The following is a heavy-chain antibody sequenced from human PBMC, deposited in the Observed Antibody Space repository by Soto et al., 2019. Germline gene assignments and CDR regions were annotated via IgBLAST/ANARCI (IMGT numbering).Heavy chain of an antibody. J-gene: IGHJ5*02. CDR2: IYDSGGT. D-gene: IGHD5-18*01. Sequence: QVQLQESGPGLVKPSETLSLTCSVSGGSISSYYWSWIRQPPGKGLEWIGYIYDSGGTNYNPSLSSRVTISLDTSNNHFSLKLYAVTAADTAVYYCARQLGYGWFGPWGQGTLVTVSS. CDR3: ARQLGYGWFGP. V-gene: IGHV4-59*08. CDR1: GGSISSYY.